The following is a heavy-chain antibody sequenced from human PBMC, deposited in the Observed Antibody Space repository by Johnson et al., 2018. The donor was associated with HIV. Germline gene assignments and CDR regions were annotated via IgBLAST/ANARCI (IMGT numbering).Heavy chain of an antibody. CDR1: GFTFSSYA. V-gene: IGHV3-30*18. Sequence: QVQLVESGGGVVQPGRSLRLSCAASGFTFSSYAMHWVRQAPGKGLEWVAVISYDGSKKYYPDSVKGRFTISRDNSKNTLDLQMASLRAEDTAVYYRAKIRTSGTGDAFDIWGQGTMVTVSS. CDR2: ISYDGSKK. D-gene: IGHD1-14*01. CDR3: AKIRTSGTGDAFDI. J-gene: IGHJ3*02.